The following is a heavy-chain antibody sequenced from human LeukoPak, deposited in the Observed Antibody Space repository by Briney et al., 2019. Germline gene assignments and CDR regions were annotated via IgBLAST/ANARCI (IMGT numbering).Heavy chain of an antibody. CDR2: IKQDGSEK. Sequence: PGGALRLSCADSGFTFSEYWMSWVRQGPGKGGEGVATIKQDGSEKDYVDSVKGGYTISRDKAKNSLYLQMNRQRAEDTAVYYCASPLAVAWDFWGQGPLFTVSS. J-gene: IGHJ4*02. D-gene: IGHD6-19*01. CDR3: ASPLAVAWDF. CDR1: GFTFSEYW. V-gene: IGHV3-7*01.